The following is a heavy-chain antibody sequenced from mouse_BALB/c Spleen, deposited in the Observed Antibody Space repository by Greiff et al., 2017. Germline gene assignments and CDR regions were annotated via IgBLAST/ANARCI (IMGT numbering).Heavy chain of an antibody. CDR3: ARGDYGSSSYYAMDY. V-gene: IGHV5-4*02. CDR1: GFTFSDYY. D-gene: IGHD1-1*01. J-gene: IGHJ4*01. Sequence: EVQVVESGGGLVKPGGSLKLSCAASGFTFSDYYMYWVRQTPEKRLEWVATISDGGSYTYYPDSVKGRFTISRDNAKNNLYLQMSSLKSEDTAMYYCARGDYGSSSYYAMDYWGQGTSVTVSS. CDR2: ISDGGSYT.